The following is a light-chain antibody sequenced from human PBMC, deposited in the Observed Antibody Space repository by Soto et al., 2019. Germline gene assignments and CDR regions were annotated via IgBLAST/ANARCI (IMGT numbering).Light chain of an antibody. V-gene: IGKV3-11*01. Sequence: EIVLTQSPATLSLSPGERAILSCRGSQSVGSFLAWYQRKSGQAPRLLIYDASNRAPGIPARFSGSGSGTDFTLTISSLEPEDFAVYYCQHRSNWLGTFGPGTKVDIK. J-gene: IGKJ3*01. CDR1: QSVGSF. CDR3: QHRSNWLGT. CDR2: DAS.